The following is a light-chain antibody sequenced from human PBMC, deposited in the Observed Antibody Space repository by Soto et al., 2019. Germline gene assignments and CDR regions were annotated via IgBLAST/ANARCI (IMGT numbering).Light chain of an antibody. V-gene: IGLV2-11*01. CDR3: CSYTGRYTYV. CDR2: DVN. J-gene: IGLJ2*01. CDR1: SSDVGGSSY. Sequence: QSVLTQPRSVSGSPGQSVTISCNGTSSDVGGSSYVSWYQQHPDKAPKLMIYDVNERPSGVPDRFSGSKSGNTASLTISGLQAEDEADYYCCSYTGRYTYVFGGGTQLTVL.